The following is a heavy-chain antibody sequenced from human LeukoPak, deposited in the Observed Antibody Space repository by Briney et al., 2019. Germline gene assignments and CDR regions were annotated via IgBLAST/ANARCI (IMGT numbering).Heavy chain of an antibody. CDR2: FIPILGTA. V-gene: IGHV1-69*10. CDR1: GYTFTSYG. J-gene: IGHJ6*04. CDR3: AGIPVFGVVLHQEPV. D-gene: IGHD3-3*01. Sequence: SVKVSCKASGYTFTSYGISWVRQAPGQGLEWMGVFIPILGTANSTRKFQGRVTITADISTNTVYMELSSLRSEDAAVYFCAGIPVFGVVLHQEPVWGKGTTVTVSS.